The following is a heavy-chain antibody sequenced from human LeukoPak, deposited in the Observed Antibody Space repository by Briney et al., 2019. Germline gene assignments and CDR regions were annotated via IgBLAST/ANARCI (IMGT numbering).Heavy chain of an antibody. CDR1: GFTFNSFG. CDR3: ARTSIAAAGTVFDY. D-gene: IGHD6-13*01. J-gene: IGHJ4*02. V-gene: IGHV3-30*03. Sequence: GGSLRLSCAASGFTFNSFGMHWVRQAPGKGLEWVAVISYDGSNKYFADSVKGRFTISRDNSKNTLYLQMNSLRAEDTAVYYCARTSIAAAGTVFDYWGQGTLVTVSS. CDR2: ISYDGSNK.